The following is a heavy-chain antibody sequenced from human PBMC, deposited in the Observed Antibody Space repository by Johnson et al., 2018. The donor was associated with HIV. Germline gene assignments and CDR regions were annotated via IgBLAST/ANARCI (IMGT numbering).Heavy chain of an antibody. Sequence: QVHLVESGGGVVQPGRSLRLSCAASGFTFSSYGMHWVRQAPGKGLEWVAFILYDGSNKHYVESVKGRFTISRDNSKNTLYLQMNSLKTEDTAVYYCTTDRLGADDAFDIWGQGTMVTVSS. CDR3: TTDRLGADDAFDI. V-gene: IGHV3-30*02. CDR2: ILYDGSNK. CDR1: GFTFSSYG. J-gene: IGHJ3*02. D-gene: IGHD4/OR15-4a*01.